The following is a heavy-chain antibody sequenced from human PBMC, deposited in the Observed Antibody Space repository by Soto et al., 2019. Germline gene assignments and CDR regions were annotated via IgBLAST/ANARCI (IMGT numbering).Heavy chain of an antibody. D-gene: IGHD3-10*01. Sequence: QVQLVQSGAEVKKSGASVKVSCKPSGYSFSAYFIQWVRQAPGQGLEWVAWINPKTAATNYAKKFQGRVSLTWDTSSTTAYMELTRLRPDDTAVYYCARIKWGLNYYSGMDVWGQGTTVIVSS. CDR2: INPKTAAT. CDR3: ARIKWGLNYYSGMDV. J-gene: IGHJ6*02. V-gene: IGHV1-2*02. CDR1: GYSFSAYF.